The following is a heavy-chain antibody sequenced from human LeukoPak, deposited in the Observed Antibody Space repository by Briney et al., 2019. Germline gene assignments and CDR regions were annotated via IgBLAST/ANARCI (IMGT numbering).Heavy chain of an antibody. V-gene: IGHV3-66*01. CDR3: AREGSRYYYDSSGFDI. D-gene: IGHD3-22*01. CDR2: IYSGGST. CDR1: GFTVSSNY. Sequence: TGGSLRLSCAASGFTVSSNYMSWVRQAPGKGLEWVSVIYSGGSTYYADSVKGRFTISRDNSKNTLYPQMNSLRAEDTAVYYCAREGSRYYYDSSGFDIWGQGTMVTVSS. J-gene: IGHJ3*02.